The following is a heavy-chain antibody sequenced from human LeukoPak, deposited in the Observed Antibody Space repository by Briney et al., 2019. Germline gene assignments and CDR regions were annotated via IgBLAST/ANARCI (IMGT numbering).Heavy chain of an antibody. J-gene: IGHJ4*02. D-gene: IGHD3-22*01. CDR2: INHSGST. Sequence: SETLSLTCAVYGGSFRGYYWSCIRQPPGKGLEWIGEINHSGSTNYNPSLKSRVTISVDTSKNQFSLKLSSVTAADTAVYYCARWRGTQYYYDSSGFDYWGQGTLVTVSS. CDR3: ARWRGTQYYYDSSGFDY. CDR1: GGSFRGYY. V-gene: IGHV4-34*01.